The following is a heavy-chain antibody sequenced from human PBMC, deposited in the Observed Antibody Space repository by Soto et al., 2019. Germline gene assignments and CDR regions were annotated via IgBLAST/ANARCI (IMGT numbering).Heavy chain of an antibody. V-gene: IGHV3-21*01. CDR3: AREETAWPLAYGLDV. CDR1: GFSFSTYS. D-gene: IGHD2-21*02. J-gene: IGHJ6*02. CDR2: ISSRGDT. Sequence: GGSLRLSCAASGFSFSTYSMNWVRQAPGKGLEWVSSISSRGDTYYADSVKGRFTISGDNAKNSVSLQMDSLRAEDAAVYYCAREETAWPLAYGLDVWGQGTTVTVSS.